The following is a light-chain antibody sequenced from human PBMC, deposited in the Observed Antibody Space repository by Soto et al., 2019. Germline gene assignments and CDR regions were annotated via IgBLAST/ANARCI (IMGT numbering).Light chain of an antibody. V-gene: IGKV3-20*01. CDR1: QSVDSTY. Sequence: EIVLTQSPGTLSLSPGERATLSCRASQSVDSTYLAWYQQKPDQSPRLLIYATSTRAAGIPDRFSGSGSGTDFTLTISRLEPDDVAVYYCQQYDTSPPMYTFGQGTKVEF. J-gene: IGKJ2*01. CDR3: QQYDTSPPMYT. CDR2: ATS.